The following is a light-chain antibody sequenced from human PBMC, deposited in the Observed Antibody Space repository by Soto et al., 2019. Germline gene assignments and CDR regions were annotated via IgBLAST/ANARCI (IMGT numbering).Light chain of an antibody. CDR1: QSVTNNY. Sequence: EIVLTQSPGTLSLSPGERATLSCRASQSVTNNYLAWYQHKPGQAPRVLIYAASSRATGVPDRFSGSGSGTDFTLTISRLEPEDFAVYYCQQSASSPLTFGQGTKVEIK. J-gene: IGKJ1*01. CDR2: AAS. CDR3: QQSASSPLT. V-gene: IGKV3-20*01.